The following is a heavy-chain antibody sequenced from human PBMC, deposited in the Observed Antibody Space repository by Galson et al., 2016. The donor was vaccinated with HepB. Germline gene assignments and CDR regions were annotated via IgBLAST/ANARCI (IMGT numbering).Heavy chain of an antibody. V-gene: IGHV3-30*18. Sequence: SLRLSCAASGFTFSSYAMHWVRQAPGKGLEWVAVISYDGSHKYYAASVRGRFTISRDNSKNTLSLQMNSLRAEDTAVYYCAKNDILAVYSAFDYWGQGTLDAAAS. CDR2: ISYDGSHK. CDR1: GFTFSSYA. J-gene: IGHJ4*02. CDR3: AKNDILAVYSAFDY. D-gene: IGHD3-9*01.